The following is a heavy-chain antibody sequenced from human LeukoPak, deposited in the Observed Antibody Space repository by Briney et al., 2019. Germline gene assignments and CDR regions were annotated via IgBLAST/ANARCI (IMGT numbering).Heavy chain of an antibody. Sequence: GGSLRLSCAASGFTFSSYAMSWVRQAPGKGLEWVSAISGSGGSTYYADSVKGRFTISRDNSKNTLYLQMNSLRAEDTAVYYCAKGHFVIMVATNYFDYWGQGTLVTVSS. CDR1: GFTFSSYA. V-gene: IGHV3-23*01. CDR3: AKGHFVIMVATNYFDY. CDR2: ISGSGGST. J-gene: IGHJ4*02. D-gene: IGHD5-12*01.